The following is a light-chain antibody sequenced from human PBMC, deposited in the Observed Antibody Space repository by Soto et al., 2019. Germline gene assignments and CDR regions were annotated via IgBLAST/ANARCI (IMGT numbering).Light chain of an antibody. CDR3: CSFAGSFSYV. CDR1: SSDVGRYDY. J-gene: IGLJ1*01. Sequence: QSVLTQPRAVSGSPGQSVTICCTGTSSDVGRYDYVSWYQQHPGKAPKLIIYDVTERPAGVPDRFSGSKSGNTASLTISGLQAEDEADYSCCSFAGSFSYVFGGGTKVTVL. V-gene: IGLV2-11*01. CDR2: DVT.